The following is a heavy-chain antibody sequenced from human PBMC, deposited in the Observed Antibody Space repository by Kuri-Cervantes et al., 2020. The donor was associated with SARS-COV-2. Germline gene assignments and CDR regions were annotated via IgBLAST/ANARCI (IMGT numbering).Heavy chain of an antibody. J-gene: IGHJ4*02. CDR1: GYTFTNYA. D-gene: IGHD2-21*02. V-gene: IGHV1-8*01. Sequence: SVKVSCKASGYTFTNYAINWGRQATGQGLEWMGWMNPNTGVTGYTQKFQDRITMTRDTSVSTAYMELSSLTFADTATYYCTRRSVTRDYWGQGTLVTVSS. CDR2: MNPNTGVT. CDR3: TRRSVTRDY.